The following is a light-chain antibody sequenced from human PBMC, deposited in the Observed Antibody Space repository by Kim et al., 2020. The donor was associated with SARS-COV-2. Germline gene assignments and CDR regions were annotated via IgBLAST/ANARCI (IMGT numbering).Light chain of an antibody. V-gene: IGKV3-20*01. CDR3: HYYGTSFLT. CDR1: KSIISTY. Sequence: SPGEGATLACRASKSIISTYLAWFQQKPGQAPRLLMYGASYRATDIPDRFSGSASGTVFTLTISRLEPEDSSVYYCHYYGTSFLTFGGGTKVDIK. J-gene: IGKJ4*01. CDR2: GAS.